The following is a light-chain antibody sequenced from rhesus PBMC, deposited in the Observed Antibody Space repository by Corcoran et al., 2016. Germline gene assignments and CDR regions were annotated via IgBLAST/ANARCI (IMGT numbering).Light chain of an antibody. Sequence: DIQMTQSPSSLSASVGDRVTITCRASENVNNYPNWYQQKPGKAPNLLIYTASTLQSGVPSRFTGSGTGTEYTFTISSLQPEDVATYYCQHGYATPVTFGGGTKVELK. V-gene: IGKV1-74*01. CDR1: ENVNNY. CDR3: QHGYATPVT. CDR2: TAS. J-gene: IGKJ4*01.